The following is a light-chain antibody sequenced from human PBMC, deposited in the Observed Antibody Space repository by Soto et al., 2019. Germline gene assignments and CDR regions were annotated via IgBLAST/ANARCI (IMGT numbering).Light chain of an antibody. V-gene: IGKV3-11*01. Sequence: EIVLTQSPATLSLSPGERATLSCRASQSVSSYLGWYQQKPGQAPMLLIYDASNRATGIPARFSGSGSGTDFTLTISSLEPEDFAVYYCQQRSNWPPITFGQGTRLEIK. J-gene: IGKJ5*01. CDR3: QQRSNWPPIT. CDR1: QSVSSY. CDR2: DAS.